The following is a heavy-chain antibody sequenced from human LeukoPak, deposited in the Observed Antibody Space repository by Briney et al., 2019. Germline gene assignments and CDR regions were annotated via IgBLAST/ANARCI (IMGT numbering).Heavy chain of an antibody. CDR2: ISSSSSII. Sequence: GGSLRLSCAAPGFTFGDYSMNWVRQAPGKGLEWVSDISSSSSIIYYADSMKGRFTISRDNAKNSLYLQMNSLRAEDTAVYYCARVQRGYCSSTSCYYCDFWGQGTLVTVSS. D-gene: IGHD2-2*01. CDR1: GFTFGDYS. CDR3: ARVQRGYCSSTSCYYCDF. J-gene: IGHJ4*02. V-gene: IGHV3-21*05.